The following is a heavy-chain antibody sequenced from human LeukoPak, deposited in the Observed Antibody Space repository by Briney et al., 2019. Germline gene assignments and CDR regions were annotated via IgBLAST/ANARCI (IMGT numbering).Heavy chain of an antibody. CDR1: GFTFSSYG. Sequence: GGSLRLSCAASGFTFSSYGMHWVRQAPGKGLEWVAVIWYDGSIKYYADSVKGRFTISRDNSKNTLYLQMNSLRAEDTAVYYCANAQQPYGSGSARNWGQGTLVTVSS. CDR3: ANAQQPYGSGSARN. V-gene: IGHV3-33*06. CDR2: IWYDGSIK. D-gene: IGHD3-10*01. J-gene: IGHJ4*02.